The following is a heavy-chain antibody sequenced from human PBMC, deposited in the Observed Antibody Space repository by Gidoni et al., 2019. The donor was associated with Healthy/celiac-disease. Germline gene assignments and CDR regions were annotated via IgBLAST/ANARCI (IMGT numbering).Heavy chain of an antibody. D-gene: IGHD3-9*01. CDR1: GFTFSSYA. CDR2: MSGSGGST. V-gene: IGHV3-23*01. Sequence: EVQLLESGGGLVQPGGSLRLSCAASGFTFSSYAMSWVRHAPGKGLEVVSAMSGSGGSTYYADSVKGRFTISRDNSKNTLYLQMNSLRAEDTAVYYCAKDSEKGDVLRYFDWLTPPPYWGQGTLVTVSS. CDR3: AKDSEKGDVLRYFDWLTPPPY. J-gene: IGHJ4*02.